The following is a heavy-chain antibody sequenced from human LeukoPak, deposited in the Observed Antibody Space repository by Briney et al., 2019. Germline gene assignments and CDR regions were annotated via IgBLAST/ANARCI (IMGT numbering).Heavy chain of an antibody. Sequence: ASVKVSCKASGYTFTSYDINWVRQAPGQGLEWMGIINPSGGSTSYAQKFQGRVTMTRDTSTSTVYMELSSLRSEDTAVYYCARGGKYYYGSGSYWLNDYWGQGTLVTVSS. CDR1: GYTFTSYD. D-gene: IGHD3-10*01. CDR3: ARGGKYYYGSGSYWLNDY. CDR2: INPSGGST. V-gene: IGHV1-46*01. J-gene: IGHJ4*02.